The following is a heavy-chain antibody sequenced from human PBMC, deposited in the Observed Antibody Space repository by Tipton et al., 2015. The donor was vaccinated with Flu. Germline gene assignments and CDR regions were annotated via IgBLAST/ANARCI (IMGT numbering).Heavy chain of an antibody. D-gene: IGHD1-26*01. CDR3: ARSYGTDSFDV. CDR2: IYSSDST. Sequence: SLRLSCAASGFIVSSDYMSWVRQAPGKGLEWVSVIYSSDSTSYADSVRGRFTVSRDNSKNTLFLQMDNLRVEDTAVYYCARSYGTDSFDVWGQGTLVIVSS. J-gene: IGHJ3*01. V-gene: IGHV3-53*01. CDR1: GFIVSSDY.